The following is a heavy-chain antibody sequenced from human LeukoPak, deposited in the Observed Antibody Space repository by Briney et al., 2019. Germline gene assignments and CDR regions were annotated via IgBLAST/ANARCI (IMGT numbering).Heavy chain of an antibody. CDR1: GFTFSRYD. CDR2: IGTAGDT. V-gene: IGHV3-13*01. Sequence: GGSLRLSCAASGFTFSRYDIHWVRQATGKGLGWVSAIGTAGDTYYPDSVRGRFTISRENAKNSLYLQMNSLRAGDTAMYYCTRVSSKGSGGFYAFDIWGQGTMVTVSS. D-gene: IGHD3-10*01. CDR3: TRVSSKGSGGFYAFDI. J-gene: IGHJ3*02.